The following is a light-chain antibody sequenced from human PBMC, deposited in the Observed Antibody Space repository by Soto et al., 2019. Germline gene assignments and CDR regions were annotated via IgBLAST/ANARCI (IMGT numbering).Light chain of an antibody. CDR3: QQSYSTPLT. CDR2: AAS. CDR1: QSIGGF. V-gene: IGKV1-39*01. J-gene: IGKJ4*01. Sequence: DTQMTQATYSLSVSVGARVTITCRASQSIGGFLNWYQQKLGKAPKLLIYAASSLQSGVPSRFSGSGSGTDFTLTISCLQPEDLATYYCQQSYSTPLTFGGGTKVDIK.